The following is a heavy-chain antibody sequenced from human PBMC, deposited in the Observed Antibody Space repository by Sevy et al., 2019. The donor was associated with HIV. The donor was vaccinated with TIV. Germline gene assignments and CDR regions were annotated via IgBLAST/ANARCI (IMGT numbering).Heavy chain of an antibody. Sequence: GGSLRLSCAASGFTFSSYWMHWVRQAPGKGLVWVSRINSDGSSTSYADSVKGRFTISRDNAKNTLYLQMNSLRAEDTAVYYCARDLTDIVVVPAARYYYGMDVWGQRTTVTVSS. CDR1: GFTFSSYW. V-gene: IGHV3-74*01. CDR3: ARDLTDIVVVPAARYYYGMDV. CDR2: INSDGSST. D-gene: IGHD2-2*01. J-gene: IGHJ6*02.